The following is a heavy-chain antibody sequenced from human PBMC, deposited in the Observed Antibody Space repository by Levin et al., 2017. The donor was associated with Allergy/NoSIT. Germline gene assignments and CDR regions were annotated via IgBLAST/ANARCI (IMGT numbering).Heavy chain of an antibody. J-gene: IGHJ3*02. CDR2: ISSSSSYI. D-gene: IGHD5-24*01. Sequence: GGSLRLSCAASGFTFSSYSMNWVRQAPGKGLEWVSSISSSSSYIYYADSVKGRFTISRDNAKNSLYLQMNSLRAEDTAVYYCARGPGGWLQFGAFDIWGQGTMVTVSS. V-gene: IGHV3-21*01. CDR1: GFTFSSYS. CDR3: ARGPGGWLQFGAFDI.